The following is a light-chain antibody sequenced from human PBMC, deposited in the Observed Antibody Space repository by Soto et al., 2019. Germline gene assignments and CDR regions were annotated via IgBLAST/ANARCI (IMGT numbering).Light chain of an antibody. CDR1: SSGVGRSNF. CDR2: DVN. V-gene: IGLV2-11*01. Sequence: QSVLTQPRSVSGSPGQSVTISCTGISSGVGRSNFVSWYQHLPGKAPKLVIYDVNKRPSGVPDRFAGSKSGSTASLTISGLQPEDEADYFCCSYAGSYTWVLGGGTKLTVL. J-gene: IGLJ3*02. CDR3: CSYAGSYTWV.